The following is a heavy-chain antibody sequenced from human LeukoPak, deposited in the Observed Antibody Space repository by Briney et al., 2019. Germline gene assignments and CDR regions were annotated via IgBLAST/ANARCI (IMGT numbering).Heavy chain of an antibody. CDR2: INYSGST. Sequence: SETLSLTCTVSGGSISSSSYYWGWIRQPPGKGLEWIGSINYSGSTYYNPSLKSRVTISVDTSKNQFSLKLSSVTAADTAAYYCARTFGYYYDSSGYEGGYFDYWGQGTLVTVSS. CDR3: ARTFGYYYDSSGYEGGYFDY. D-gene: IGHD3-22*01. V-gene: IGHV4-39*07. J-gene: IGHJ4*02. CDR1: GGSISSSSYY.